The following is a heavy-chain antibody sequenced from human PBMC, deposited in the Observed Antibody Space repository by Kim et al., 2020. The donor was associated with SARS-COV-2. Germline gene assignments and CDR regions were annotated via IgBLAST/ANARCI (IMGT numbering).Heavy chain of an antibody. J-gene: IGHJ6*02. Sequence: KGRFTHSRDNAKNSLYLQMNSLRDEDTAVYYCARYCGGDCYPDPNYGMDVWGQGTTVTVSS. D-gene: IGHD2-21*02. CDR3: ARYCGGDCYPDPNYGMDV. V-gene: IGHV3-48*02.